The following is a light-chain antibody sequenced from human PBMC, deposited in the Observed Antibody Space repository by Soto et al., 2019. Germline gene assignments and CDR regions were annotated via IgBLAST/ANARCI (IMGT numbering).Light chain of an antibody. V-gene: IGKV3-20*01. Sequence: IVLTQSPGALALSPGERATLSCRASQSVTSSYLAWYQQKPGQAPRLLIYVASIRATGVPGRFSGSGSGTDFTLTITTLDPEDFAVYYCQQYVTAPLMYTFGQGTKLSIK. CDR1: QSVTSSY. CDR2: VAS. J-gene: IGKJ2*01. CDR3: QQYVTAPLMYT.